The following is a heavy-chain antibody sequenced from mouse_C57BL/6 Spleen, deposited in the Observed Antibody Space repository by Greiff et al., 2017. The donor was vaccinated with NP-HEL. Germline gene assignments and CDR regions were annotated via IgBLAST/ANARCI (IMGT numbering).Heavy chain of an antibody. CDR1: GYTFTSYW. V-gene: IGHV1-69*01. Sequence: QVQLQQPGAELVMPGASVKLSCKASGYTFTSYWTHWVKQRPGQGLEWIGEIDPSDSYTNYNQKFKGKSTLTVDKSSSTAYMQLSSLTSEDSAVYYCARSRGLRRGYYAMDYWGQGTSVTVSS. J-gene: IGHJ4*01. D-gene: IGHD2-4*01. CDR2: IDPSDSYT. CDR3: ARSRGLRRGYYAMDY.